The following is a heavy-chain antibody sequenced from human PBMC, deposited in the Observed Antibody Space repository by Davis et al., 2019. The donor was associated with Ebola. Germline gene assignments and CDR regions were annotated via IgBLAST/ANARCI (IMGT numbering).Heavy chain of an antibody. J-gene: IGHJ3*02. Sequence: SVKVSCKASGGTFSSYAISWVRQAPGQGLEWMGGIIPIFGTANYAQKFQGRVTFTADESTSTAYMELSSLRSEDTAVYYCARTHRAGISGYDFDMWGQGTMVTVSS. V-gene: IGHV1-69*13. D-gene: IGHD5-12*01. CDR1: GGTFSSYA. CDR3: ARTHRAGISGYDFDM. CDR2: IIPIFGTA.